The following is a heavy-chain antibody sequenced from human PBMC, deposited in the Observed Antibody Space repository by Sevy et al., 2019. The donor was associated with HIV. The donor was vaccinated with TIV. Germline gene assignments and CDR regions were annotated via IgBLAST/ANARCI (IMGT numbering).Heavy chain of an antibody. CDR3: ARDLRDIVVVPAAILNTNYYGMDV. D-gene: IGHD2-2*01. CDR1: GGTFSSYA. V-gene: IGHV1-69*13. Sequence: ASVKVSCKASGGTFSSYAISWVRQAPGQGLEWMGGIIPIFGTANYAQKFQGRVTITADESTSTAYMELGSLRSEDTAVYYCARDLRDIVVVPAAILNTNYYGMDVWGQGTTVTVSS. CDR2: IIPIFGTA. J-gene: IGHJ6*02.